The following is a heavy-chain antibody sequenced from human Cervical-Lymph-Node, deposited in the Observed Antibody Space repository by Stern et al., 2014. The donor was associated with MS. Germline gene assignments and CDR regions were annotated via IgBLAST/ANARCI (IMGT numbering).Heavy chain of an antibody. D-gene: IGHD1-26*01. CDR2: ISSSSGFI. CDR3: ARNRLPKIVGTTSWDY. CDR1: GLTFNDYT. V-gene: IGHV3-21*01. Sequence: QLVQSGGGLVKPGGSLRLSCAASGLTFNDYTMNWVRQAPGEGLEWVSSISSSSGFIYYADSVKGRFTISRDNAENSLFLQMNSLRAEDTAVYYCARNRLPKIVGTTSWDYWGQGTLVTVSS. J-gene: IGHJ4*02.